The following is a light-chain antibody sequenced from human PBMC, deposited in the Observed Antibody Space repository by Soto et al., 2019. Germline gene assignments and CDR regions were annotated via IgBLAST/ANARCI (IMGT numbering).Light chain of an antibody. CDR2: GAS. CDR1: PSVSSSY. CDR3: QQYGSSPPMYT. J-gene: IGKJ2*01. Sequence: EIVLTQSPGNLSLSPGERATLSCRASPSVSSSYLAWYQQKPGQAPRLLIYGASSRATGIPDRFSGSGSGTDFTLTISRLEPEDFAVYYCQQYGSSPPMYTFGQGTKLEIK. V-gene: IGKV3-20*01.